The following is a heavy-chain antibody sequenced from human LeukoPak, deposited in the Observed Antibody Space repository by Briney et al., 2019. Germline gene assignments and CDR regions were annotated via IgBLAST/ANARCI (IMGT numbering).Heavy chain of an antibody. D-gene: IGHD3-3*02. CDR2: LYSGSST. CDR1: GFTLSTNY. J-gene: IGHJ2*01. V-gene: IGHV3-53*01. CDR3: ARVGDHFHWYLDL. Sequence: GGSLRLSCAASGFTLSTNYMNWVRQAPGKGLEWVSILYSGSSTYYADSVEGRFLVSREHSKNPLSFQMNDLRAEDTAVYYCARVGDHFHWYLDLWGRGTLVTVSS.